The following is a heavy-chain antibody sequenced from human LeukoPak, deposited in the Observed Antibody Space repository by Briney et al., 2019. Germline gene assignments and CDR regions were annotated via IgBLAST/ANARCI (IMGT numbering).Heavy chain of an antibody. D-gene: IGHD3-22*01. CDR3: ASTPYYDSSGYLEYYFDY. J-gene: IGHJ4*02. CDR1: GYSISSGYY. Sequence: PSETLSLTCTVSGYSISSGYYWGWIRQPPGKGLEWIGSIYHSGSTYYNPSLKSRVTISVDTSKNQFSLKLSSVTAADTAVYYCASTPYYDSSGYLEYYFDYWGQGTLVTVSS. CDR2: IYHSGST. V-gene: IGHV4-38-2*02.